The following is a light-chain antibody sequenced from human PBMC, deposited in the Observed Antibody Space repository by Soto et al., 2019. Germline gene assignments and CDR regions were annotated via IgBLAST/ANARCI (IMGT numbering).Light chain of an antibody. V-gene: IGLV2-14*01. CDR3: SSYTSSSTGVV. CDR1: SSDVGGYNY. CDR2: DVS. J-gene: IGLJ2*01. Sequence: QSVLTQPASVSGSPGQSITISCTGTSSDVGGYNYVSWYQQHPGKAPKLMIYDVSNRPSGVSNRFSGSKSGNTASLTISGLQDDDEADYYCSSYTSSSTGVVFGGGTKVTVL.